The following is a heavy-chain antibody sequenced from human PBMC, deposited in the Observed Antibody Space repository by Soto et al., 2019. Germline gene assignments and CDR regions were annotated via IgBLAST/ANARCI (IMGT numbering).Heavy chain of an antibody. CDR2: IKSKTDGGTT. V-gene: IGHV3-15*01. Sequence: EVQLVESGGGLVKPGGSLRLSCAASGFTFSNAWMSWVRQAPGKGLEWVGRIKSKTDGGTTDYAAPVKGRFTISRDDSKNTLYLQMNSPKTEDTAVYYCTTRKLRFLEWLFGDDAFDIWGQGTMVTVSS. CDR3: TTRKLRFLEWLFGDDAFDI. D-gene: IGHD3-3*01. CDR1: GFTFSNAW. J-gene: IGHJ3*02.